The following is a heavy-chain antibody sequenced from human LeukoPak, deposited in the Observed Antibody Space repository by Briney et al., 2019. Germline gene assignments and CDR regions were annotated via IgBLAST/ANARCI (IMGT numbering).Heavy chain of an antibody. CDR3: AKMVTRDIVEDY. CDR2: ISGSGGST. Sequence: PGGSLRLSCAASGFTFSSYAMSWVRQAPGKGLEWVSAISGSGGSTYYADSVKGRFTISRDNAKNTLYLQMNSLRADDTAVYYCAKMVTRDIVEDYWGQGTLVTVSS. D-gene: IGHD5-12*01. CDR1: GFTFSSYA. V-gene: IGHV3-23*01. J-gene: IGHJ4*02.